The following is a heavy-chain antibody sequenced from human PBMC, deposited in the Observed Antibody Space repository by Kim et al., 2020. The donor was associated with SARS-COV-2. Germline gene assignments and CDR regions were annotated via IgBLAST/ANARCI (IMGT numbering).Heavy chain of an antibody. D-gene: IGHD2-2*01. J-gene: IGHJ6*02. CDR3: ASLITLPAAQKYYYYGMDV. CDR2: IWYDGSNK. Sequence: GGSLRLSCAASGFTFSSYGMHWVRQAPGKGLEWVAVIWYDGSNKYYADSVKGRFTISRDNSKNTLYLQMNSLRAEDTAVYYCASLITLPAAQKYYYYGMDVWGQGTTVTVSS. V-gene: IGHV3-33*01. CDR1: GFTFSSYG.